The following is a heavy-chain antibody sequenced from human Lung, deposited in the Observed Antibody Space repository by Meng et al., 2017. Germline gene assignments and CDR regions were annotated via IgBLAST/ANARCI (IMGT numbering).Heavy chain of an antibody. J-gene: IGHJ4*02. CDR1: GDSVSRNSAA. CDR3: ARSQQWLDS. D-gene: IGHD6-19*01. CDR2: TYYRSKWYN. V-gene: IGHV6-1*01. Sequence: VHRQQQVPGLVKSAQDLSLTCAISGDSVSRNSAAWNWIRQSPSRGLEWLGRTYYRSKWYNGYAVSVRSRITINPDTSKNQFSLQLNSVTPEDTAVYYCARSQQWLDSWGQGTLVTVSS.